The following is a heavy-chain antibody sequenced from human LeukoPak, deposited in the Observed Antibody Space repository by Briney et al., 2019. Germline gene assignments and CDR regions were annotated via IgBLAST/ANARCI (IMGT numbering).Heavy chain of an antibody. J-gene: IGHJ5*02. V-gene: IGHV3-7*01. Sequence: GGSLRLSCAASGFTFSSYWMSWVRQAPGKGLEWVANIKQDGSEKYYVDSVKGRFTISRDNAKNSLYLQMNSLRAEDTAVYYCAREGNCSSTSCYNGWFDPWGQGTLVTVSS. CDR1: GFTFSSYW. D-gene: IGHD2-2*02. CDR2: IKQDGSEK. CDR3: AREGNCSSTSCYNGWFDP.